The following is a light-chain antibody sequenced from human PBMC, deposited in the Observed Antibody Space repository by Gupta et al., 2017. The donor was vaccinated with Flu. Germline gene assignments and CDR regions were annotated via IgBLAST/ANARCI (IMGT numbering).Light chain of an antibody. Sequence: QSVLTQPPSVSAAPGQRVTISCSGTSSNIGNNYVSWYQQFAGTAPKLLIYENHKRPSGIPDRFSGSKSGTSATLDITGLQTGDEADYYCVTWDTSLTDQVVFGGGTRLTVL. CDR1: SSNIGNNY. CDR3: VTWDTSLTDQVV. V-gene: IGLV1-51*02. CDR2: ENH. J-gene: IGLJ2*01.